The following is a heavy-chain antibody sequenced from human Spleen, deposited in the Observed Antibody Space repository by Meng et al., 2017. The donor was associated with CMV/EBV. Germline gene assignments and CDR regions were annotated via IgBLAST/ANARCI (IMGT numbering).Heavy chain of an antibody. D-gene: IGHD3-10*01. V-gene: IGHV1-46*01. CDR1: GYTFTSYY. J-gene: IGHJ6*02. CDR2: INPSGGST. CDR3: AREIGSGSRYFYGRDV. Sequence: ASVKVSCKASGYTFTSYYMHWVRQAPGQGLEWMGLINPSGGSTSYAQKFQGRVTMTRDTSTSTVYMELSSLRSEDTAVYYCAREIGSGSRYFYGRDVWGQGTTVTVSS.